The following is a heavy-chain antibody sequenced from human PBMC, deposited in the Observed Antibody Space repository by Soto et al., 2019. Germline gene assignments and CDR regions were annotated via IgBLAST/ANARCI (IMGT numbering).Heavy chain of an antibody. J-gene: IGHJ4*02. CDR2: ISNNGGST. D-gene: IGHD6-19*01. CDR3: AKDPDISGWYQTDLDY. V-gene: IGHV3-23*01. Sequence: EVQLLESGGGLVQPGGSLRLSCAAYGFIFSSFAMSWFRQAPGKGLEWVSTISNNGGSTYSADSVKGRFTISRDNSKNTLYLQMNSLRAEDTAVYYCAKDPDISGWYQTDLDYWGQGTLVTVSS. CDR1: GFIFSSFA.